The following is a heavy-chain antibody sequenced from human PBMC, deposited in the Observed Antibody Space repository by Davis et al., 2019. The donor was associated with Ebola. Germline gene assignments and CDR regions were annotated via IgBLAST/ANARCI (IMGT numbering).Heavy chain of an antibody. D-gene: IGHD1-14*01. CDR1: GFTFSTYW. CDR3: GRVIFFPGIGMDI. V-gene: IGHV3-74*01. Sequence: GESLKISCAASGFTFSTYWMHWVRQLPGKGLAWVSRINTDGGNTSYADSVEGRFTVSRDNAKNTLYVQMNSLRAEDTGIYYCGRVIFFPGIGMDIWGQGTTVTVSS. CDR2: INTDGGNT. J-gene: IGHJ6*02.